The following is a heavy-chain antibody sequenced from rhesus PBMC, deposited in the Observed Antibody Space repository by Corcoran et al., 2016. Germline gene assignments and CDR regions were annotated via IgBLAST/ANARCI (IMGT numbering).Heavy chain of an antibody. Sequence: QVQLQESGPGVVKPSETLSLTCAVSGGTISSGYYYWSWIRQPPGKGLEGIGGIYRYSESTNYTPSHRRRVTISKETSKNPFSLKVSSVTATDTAVYYCARGDWSYWYFDLWGPGTPITISS. CDR3: ARGDWSYWYFDL. CDR1: GGTISSGYYY. D-gene: IGHD3-3*01. J-gene: IGHJ2*01. CDR2: IYRYSEST. V-gene: IGHV4S12*01.